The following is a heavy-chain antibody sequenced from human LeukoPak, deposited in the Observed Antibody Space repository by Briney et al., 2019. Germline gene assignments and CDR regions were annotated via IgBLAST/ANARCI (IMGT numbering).Heavy chain of an antibody. CDR1: GFTFSDYY. D-gene: IGHD3-22*01. J-gene: IGHJ3*02. CDR3: ARDLVGYYDSSGYYRSGAFDI. CDR2: IYYSGST. Sequence: GSLRLSCAASGFTFSDYYMSWIRQAPGKGLEWIGSIYYSGSTNYNPSLKSRVTMSVDTSKNQFSLKLSSVTAADTAVYYCARDLVGYYDSSGYYRSGAFDIWGQGTMVTVSS. V-gene: IGHV4-59*12.